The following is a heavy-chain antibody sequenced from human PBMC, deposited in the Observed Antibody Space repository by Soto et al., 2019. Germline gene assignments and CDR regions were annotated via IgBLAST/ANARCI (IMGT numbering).Heavy chain of an antibody. CDR1: GLTFSDAW. Sequence: LRLSCVVSGLTFSDAWLTWVRQAPGKGLEWVGLIKSKGGGGTADYAATVKGRFTISRDDSENTLYLQMNSLRIEDTAVYYCCHNDYHYLNHWGQGILVTVSS. V-gene: IGHV3-15*01. CDR2: IKSKGGGGTA. J-gene: IGHJ5*02. CDR3: CHNDYHYLNH. D-gene: IGHD4-17*01.